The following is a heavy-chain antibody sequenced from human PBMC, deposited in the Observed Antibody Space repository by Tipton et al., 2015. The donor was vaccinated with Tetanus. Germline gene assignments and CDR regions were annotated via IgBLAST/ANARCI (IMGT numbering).Heavy chain of an antibody. J-gene: IGHJ3*02. D-gene: IGHD2-15*01. V-gene: IGHV3-23*01. Sequence: SLRLSCTASGFPFDKYAMNWVRQAPGKGLEWVSGISGLGRTTDYADSVKGRFTVSRDNSKNTVFLQMNSLRAEDTAVYYCSREPNVDVVVAEPDDAFDIWGQGTMVTVSS. CDR1: GFPFDKYA. CDR2: ISGLGRTT. CDR3: SREPNVDVVVAEPDDAFDI.